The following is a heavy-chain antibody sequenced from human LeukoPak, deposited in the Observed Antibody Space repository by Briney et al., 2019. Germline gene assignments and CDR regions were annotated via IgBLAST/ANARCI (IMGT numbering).Heavy chain of an antibody. Sequence: SETLSLTCGVCCGSFRGYYGRGIRQPRGKGVGWRGEINHSGSTNYNPSLKRRVTISVDTSKNKFSLERSCVTAADTAVYYCARGSNYDILTGSCFHHWGQGPLLTVSS. J-gene: IGHJ1*01. V-gene: IGHV4-34*01. D-gene: IGHD3-9*01. CDR2: INHSGST. CDR1: CGSFRGYY. CDR3: ARGSNYDILTGSCFHH.